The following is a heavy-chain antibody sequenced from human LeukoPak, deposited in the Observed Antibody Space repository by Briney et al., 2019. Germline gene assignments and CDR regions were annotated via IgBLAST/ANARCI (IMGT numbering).Heavy chain of an antibody. D-gene: IGHD3-22*01. CDR1: GFTFSSYW. J-gene: IGHJ4*02. CDR2: IKQDGREK. Sequence: GGSLRLSCAASGFTFSSYWMSWVRQAPGKGLEWVANIKQDGREKYYVDSVKGRFTISRDNAKNSLYLQMNSLRAEDTAVYYCARDGTYYYDSSGPDFDYWGQGTLVTVSS. V-gene: IGHV3-7*01. CDR3: ARDGTYYYDSSGPDFDY.